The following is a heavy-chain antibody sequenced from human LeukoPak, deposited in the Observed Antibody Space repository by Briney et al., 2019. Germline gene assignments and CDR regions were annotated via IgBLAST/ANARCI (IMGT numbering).Heavy chain of an antibody. CDR1: GFTFSSYW. CDR3: ARDYPTGYSSGWYYFDY. D-gene: IGHD6-19*01. V-gene: IGHV3-7*01. CDR2: IKQDGSEK. J-gene: IGHJ4*02. Sequence: GGSLRLSCAASGFTFSSYWMSWVRQAPGKGLEWVANIKQDGSEKYYVDSVKSRFTISRDNAKNSLYLQMNSLRAEDTAVYYCARDYPTGYSSGWYYFDYWGQGTLVPVSS.